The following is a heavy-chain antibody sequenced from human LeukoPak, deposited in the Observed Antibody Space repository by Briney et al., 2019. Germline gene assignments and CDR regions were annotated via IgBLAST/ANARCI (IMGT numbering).Heavy chain of an antibody. Sequence: GASVKVSCKASGYTFTGYYMHWVRQAPGQGLEWMGGIIPIFGTANYAQKFQGRVTITADKSTSTAYMELSSLRSEDTAVYHCARSSIIATAGPFYFDYWGQGTLVTVSS. J-gene: IGHJ4*02. CDR3: ARSSIIATAGPFYFDY. CDR1: GYTFTGYY. V-gene: IGHV1-69*06. D-gene: IGHD6-13*01. CDR2: IIPIFGTA.